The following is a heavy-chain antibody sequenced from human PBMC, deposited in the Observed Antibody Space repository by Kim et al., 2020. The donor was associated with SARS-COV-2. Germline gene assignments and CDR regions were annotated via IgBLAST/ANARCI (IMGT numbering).Heavy chain of an antibody. J-gene: IGHJ4*02. V-gene: IGHV3-74*01. CDR2: INSDGSTT. CDR3: ARDGTWDYYGSGSYRYYFDY. D-gene: IGHD3-10*01. Sequence: GGSLRLSCAASGFTFSDYWMHWVRQAPGKGLVWVSRINSDGSTTTYADSVKGRFTISRDNAKNTLYLQMDSLRAEDTAVYYCARDGTWDYYGSGSYRYYFDYWGQGTLVTVSS. CDR1: GFTFSDYW.